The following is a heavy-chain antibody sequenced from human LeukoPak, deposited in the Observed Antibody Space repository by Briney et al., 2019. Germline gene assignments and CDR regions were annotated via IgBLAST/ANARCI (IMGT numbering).Heavy chain of an antibody. J-gene: IGHJ4*02. V-gene: IGHV4-39*01. Sequence: PSETLSLTCSVSGDSISGSPYYWGWIRQSPGKGLEWIGSIYYSGSTYYNPSLNSRVTMSVDTSKNQFSLKLSSVTAADTAVYYCARGLNWGQGTLVTVSS. CDR3: ARGLN. D-gene: IGHD3-16*01. CDR2: IYYSGST. CDR1: GDSISGSPYY.